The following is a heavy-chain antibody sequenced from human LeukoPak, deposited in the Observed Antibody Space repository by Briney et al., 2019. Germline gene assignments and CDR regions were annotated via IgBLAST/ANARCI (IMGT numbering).Heavy chain of an antibody. CDR1: GFTFSSYE. Sequence: GGSLRLSCAASGFTFSSYEMNWVRQAPGKGPEWVSSISSSSSYIYYAASVKGRFTISRDNAKNSLYLQMNSLRAEDTAVYYCARGHYYGSGSYFWFDPWGQGTLVTVSS. V-gene: IGHV3-21*01. CDR2: ISSSSSYI. CDR3: ARGHYYGSGSYFWFDP. J-gene: IGHJ5*02. D-gene: IGHD3-10*01.